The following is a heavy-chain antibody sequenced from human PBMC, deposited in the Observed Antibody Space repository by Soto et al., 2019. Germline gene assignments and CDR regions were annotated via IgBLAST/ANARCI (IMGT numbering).Heavy chain of an antibody. V-gene: IGHV2-5*01. CDR3: SRETFAWRWVPDF. D-gene: IGHD3-3*01. Sequence: SGPTLVNPTPTLTLTCCFSGLSLSARGEGVGWMRQPPGKDPKYLVRCYWNDNKRSRHSLKTRVTITKDTSRIQLIVKMIRGEANDTATYLCSRETFAWRWVPDFWGHGTMVTVSS. CDR1: GLSLSARGEG. CDR2: CYWNDNK. J-gene: IGHJ6*02.